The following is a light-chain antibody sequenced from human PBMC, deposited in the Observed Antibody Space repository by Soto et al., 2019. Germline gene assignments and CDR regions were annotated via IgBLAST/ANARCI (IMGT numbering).Light chain of an antibody. V-gene: IGLV2-14*03. CDR2: DVG. CDR3: SSYTSSSTYVV. J-gene: IGLJ2*01. Sequence: QSALTQPASVSWSPGQSITISCTGTNSDVGGSNFVSWYQQHPGKAPKLMIYDVGYRPSGVSNRFSRSKSGNTASLTISGLQAEDEADSYCSSYTSSSTYVVFGGGTKLTVL. CDR1: NSDVGGSNF.